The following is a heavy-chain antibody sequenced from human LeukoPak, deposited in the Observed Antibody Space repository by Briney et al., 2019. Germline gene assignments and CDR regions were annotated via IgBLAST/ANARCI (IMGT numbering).Heavy chain of an antibody. Sequence: SETLSLTCAVYGGSFSGYYWGWIRQPPGKGLEWIGEINHSGSTNYNPSLKSRVTISVDTSKNQFSLKLSSVTAADTAVYYCARGSERWLQLQPLHYWGQGALVTVSS. V-gene: IGHV4-34*01. CDR3: ARGSERWLQLQPLHY. J-gene: IGHJ4*02. CDR2: INHSGST. CDR1: GGSFSGYY. D-gene: IGHD5-24*01.